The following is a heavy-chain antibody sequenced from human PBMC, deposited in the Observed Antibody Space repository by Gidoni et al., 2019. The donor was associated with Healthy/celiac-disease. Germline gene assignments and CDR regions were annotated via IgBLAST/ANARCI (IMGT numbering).Heavy chain of an antibody. V-gene: IGHV4-59*01. J-gene: IGHJ4*02. CDR2: IYYSGST. Sequence: QVQLQESGPGLVKPSEPLSLTCTVSGGSISRYYWSWIRQPPGKGLEWIGYIYYSGSTNYNPSLKSRVTISVDTSKNQFSLKLSSVTAADTAVYYCARQIAVAGTPFDYWGQGTLVTVSS. CDR3: ARQIAVAGTPFDY. D-gene: IGHD6-19*01. CDR1: GGSISRYY.